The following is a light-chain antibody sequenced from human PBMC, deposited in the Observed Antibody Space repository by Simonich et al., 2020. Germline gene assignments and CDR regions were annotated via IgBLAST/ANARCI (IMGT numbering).Light chain of an antibody. CDR3: QQYYSTRT. Sequence: DIVMTQSPDSLAVSLGERATINCKSSQRVLYSTNNKNYSAWYQQKPGQPPKLLIYWAATRESVVPDRFSGSGSGTDFTLTISSLQAEDVAVYYCQQYYSTRTFGQGTKVEIK. CDR2: WAA. V-gene: IGKV4-1*01. J-gene: IGKJ1*01. CDR1: QRVLYSTNNKNY.